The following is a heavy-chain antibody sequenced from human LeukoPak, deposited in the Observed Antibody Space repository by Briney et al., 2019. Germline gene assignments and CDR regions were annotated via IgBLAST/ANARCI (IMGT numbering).Heavy chain of an antibody. CDR3: ARDYGAHYYDSSGYSPDY. V-gene: IGHV1-2*02. CDR2: INPNGAGT. D-gene: IGHD3-22*01. Sequence: ASVKVTCKASGYTFTSYYIHWVRQAPGQGLEWMGIINPNGAGTTYAQKFQGRVTMTRDTSISTAYMELSRLRSDDTAVYYCARDYGAHYYDSSGYSPDYWGQGTLVTVSS. J-gene: IGHJ4*02. CDR1: GYTFTSYY.